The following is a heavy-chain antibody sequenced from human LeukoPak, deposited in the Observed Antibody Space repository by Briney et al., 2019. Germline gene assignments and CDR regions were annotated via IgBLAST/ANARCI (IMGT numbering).Heavy chain of an antibody. D-gene: IGHD6-19*01. CDR3: ARDQSSVAGTTYNWFDP. CDR1: GFTVSSNY. Sequence: PGGSLRLSCAASGFTVSSNYMSWVRQAPGKGLEWVSVIYSGGSTYYADSVKGRFTISRDNSKNTLYLQMNSLRAEDTAVYYCARDQSSVAGTTYNWFDPWGQGTLVTVSS. J-gene: IGHJ5*02. CDR2: IYSGGST. V-gene: IGHV3-66*01.